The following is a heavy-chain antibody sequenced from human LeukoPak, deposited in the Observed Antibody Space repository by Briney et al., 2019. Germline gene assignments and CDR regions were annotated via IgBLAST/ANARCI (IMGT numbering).Heavy chain of an antibody. D-gene: IGHD6-19*01. CDR3: ARPAVAGQNWYFDL. CDR2: IDPSDSYT. J-gene: IGHJ2*01. Sequence: GESLKISCKGSGYSFSSYWISWVRQMPGKGLEWMGKIDPSDSYTAYSPSFQGHVTISADRSVSTAYLQWRSLKASDTAMYYCARPAVAGQNWYFDLWGRGTLVTVSS. CDR1: GYSFSSYW. V-gene: IGHV5-10-1*01.